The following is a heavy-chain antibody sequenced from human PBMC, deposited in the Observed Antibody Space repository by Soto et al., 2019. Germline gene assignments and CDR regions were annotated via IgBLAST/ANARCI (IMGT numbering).Heavy chain of an antibody. CDR2: VYYGGKT. V-gene: IGHV4-39*01. CDR3: ARQEVVVVIAQTPFDY. Sequence: SETLSLTCTVSGNSIGSYNYYWGWIRQPPGKGLEWIGSVYYGGKTHYNPSLESRVTISVDTSKSQFYLSLSSVTATDTAVYYCARQEVVVVIAQTPFDYRGQRTPVTVSS. D-gene: IGHD2-21*01. CDR1: GNSIGSYNYY. J-gene: IGHJ4*02.